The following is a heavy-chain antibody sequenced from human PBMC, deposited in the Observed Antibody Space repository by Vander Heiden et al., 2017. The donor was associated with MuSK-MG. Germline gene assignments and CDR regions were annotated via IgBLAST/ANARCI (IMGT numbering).Heavy chain of an antibody. CDR3: ARTLKTSIAAAGNDY. D-gene: IGHD6-13*01. V-gene: IGHV4-34*01. CDR1: GGSFSGYY. CDR2: INHSGST. Sequence: QVQLQQWGAGLLKPSETLSLTCAVYGGSFSGYYGNWIRQHPGKGLEWIGEINHSGSTNYNPSLKSRVTISVDTSKNQFSLKLSSVTAADTAVYYCARTLKTSIAAAGNDYWGQGTLVTVSS. J-gene: IGHJ4*02.